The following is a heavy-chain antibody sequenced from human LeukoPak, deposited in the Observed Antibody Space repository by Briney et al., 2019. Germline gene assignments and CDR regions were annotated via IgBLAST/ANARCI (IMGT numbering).Heavy chain of an antibody. J-gene: IGHJ4*02. CDR2: IYYSGST. CDR1: GGSISSGGYY. D-gene: IGHD2-21*02. Sequence: SSETLSLTCTVSGGSISSGGYYWSWIRQHPGKGLEWIGYIYYSGSTNYNPSLKSRVTISVDTSKNQFSLKLSSVTAADTAVYYCARERGDAIDYWGQGTLVTVSS. CDR3: ARERGDAIDY. V-gene: IGHV4-61*08.